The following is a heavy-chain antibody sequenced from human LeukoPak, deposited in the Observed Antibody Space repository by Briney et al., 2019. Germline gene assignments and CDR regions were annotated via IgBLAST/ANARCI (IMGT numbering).Heavy chain of an antibody. D-gene: IGHD3-10*01. CDR3: ARADMVRGVHPYYYYGMDV. CDR2: TNPILGTA. V-gene: IGHV1-69*01. J-gene: IGHJ6*04. CDR1: GGTFSSYA. Sequence: SVKVSCKASGGTFSSYAISWVRQAPGQGLEWMGGTNPILGTANYAQKFQVRVTITADESTSTAYMELSSLRSEDTAVYYCARADMVRGVHPYYYYGMDVWGKETTVTVSS.